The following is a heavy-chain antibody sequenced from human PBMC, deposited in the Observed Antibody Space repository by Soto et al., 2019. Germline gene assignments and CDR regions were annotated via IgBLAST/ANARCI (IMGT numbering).Heavy chain of an antibody. V-gene: IGHV3-33*01. CDR2: IWYDGSNK. Sequence: QVQLVESGGGVVQPGRSLRLSCAASGFDFSTYGMHWVRQAPGKGPEWVAVIWYDGSNKYYADSVRGRLIISRDNSKSTLFLQLNSLRAEDTAVYYCARAVGPFDYWGQGSLVTVSS. D-gene: IGHD1-26*01. J-gene: IGHJ4*02. CDR1: GFDFSTYG. CDR3: ARAVGPFDY.